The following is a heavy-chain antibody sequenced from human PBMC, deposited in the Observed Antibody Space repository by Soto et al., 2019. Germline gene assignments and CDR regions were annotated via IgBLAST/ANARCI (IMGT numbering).Heavy chain of an antibody. CDR1: GFTFSSYA. CDR2: ISGSGGST. CDR3: AKSLYSSGSVLKTNWFDP. J-gene: IGHJ5*02. Sequence: GGSLRLSCAASGFTFSSYAMSWVRQAPGKGLEWVSAISGSGGSTYYADSVKGRFTISRDNSKNTLYLQMNSLRAEDTAVYYCAKSLYSSGSVLKTNWFDPWGQGTLVTVSS. V-gene: IGHV3-23*01. D-gene: IGHD6-19*01.